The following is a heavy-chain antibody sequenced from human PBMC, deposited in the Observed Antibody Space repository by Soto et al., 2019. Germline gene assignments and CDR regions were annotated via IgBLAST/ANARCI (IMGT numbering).Heavy chain of an antibody. Sequence: SETLSLTCAVYGLSLSGYSWSWIRQPPGKGLEWIGEIKDSGNTKYNPSPKSRVTISEGSSRNQISPTLTSVTAVCTAVYYCVGVCVSTSCSAFWGKGTLATASS. CDR1: GLSLSGYS. V-gene: IGHV4-34*01. D-gene: IGHD2-2*01. CDR2: IKDSGNT. J-gene: IGHJ4*02. CDR3: VGVCVSTSCSAF.